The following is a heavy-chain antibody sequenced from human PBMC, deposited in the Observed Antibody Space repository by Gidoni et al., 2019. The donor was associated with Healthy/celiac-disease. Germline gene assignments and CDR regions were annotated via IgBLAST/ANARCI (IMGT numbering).Heavy chain of an antibody. V-gene: IGHV4-61*02. CDR2: IYTSGST. D-gene: IGHD3-22*01. Sequence: QVQLQESGPGLVKPSQTLSLTCTVSGGSISSGSYDWSWIRQPAGKGLEWIGRIYTSGSTNYNPSLKSRVTISVDTSKTQFSLKLSSVTAADTAVYYCARGSYYDSSGYYYEHAFDIWGQGTMVTVSS. CDR3: ARGSYYDSSGYYYEHAFDI. J-gene: IGHJ3*02. CDR1: GGSISSGSYD.